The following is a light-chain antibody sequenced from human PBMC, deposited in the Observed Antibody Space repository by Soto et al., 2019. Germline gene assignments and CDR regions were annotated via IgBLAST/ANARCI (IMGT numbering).Light chain of an antibody. CDR2: AAS. J-gene: IGKJ4*01. Sequence: DIQMTQSPSSVSASVGDRVTITCRASQGIVSWLAWYQQKPGKAPKLLIYAASNLQSGVPLRSSGSGSGTDFTLTISSLQTEDFATYYCQQTTSFPLTFGGGTKVEIK. CDR1: QGIVSW. V-gene: IGKV1-12*01. CDR3: QQTTSFPLT.